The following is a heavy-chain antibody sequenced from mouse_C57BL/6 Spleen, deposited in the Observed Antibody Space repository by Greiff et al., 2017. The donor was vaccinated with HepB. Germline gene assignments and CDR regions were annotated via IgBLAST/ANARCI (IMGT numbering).Heavy chain of an antibody. CDR1: GFTFSSYA. J-gene: IGHJ4*01. CDR3: ARDGAPMDY. Sequence: EVKVVESGGGLVKPGGSLKLSCAASGFTFSSYAMSWVRQTPEKRLEWVATISDGGSYTYYPDNVKGRFTISRDNAKNNLYLQMSHLKSEDTAMYYCARDGAPMDYWGQGTSVTVSS. D-gene: IGHD3-1*01. V-gene: IGHV5-4*01. CDR2: ISDGGSYT.